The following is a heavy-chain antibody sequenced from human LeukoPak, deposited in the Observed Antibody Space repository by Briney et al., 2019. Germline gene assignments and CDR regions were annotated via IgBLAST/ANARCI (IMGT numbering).Heavy chain of an antibody. CDR3: SRAPARDY. J-gene: IGHJ4*02. Sequence: AGTLSLSCAASGFTVISNYMSWVRQAPGKGLEWVSVIYSGGSTYYADSVKGRFTISSDNSKNTLYLQMNSLRAEDTAVYYCSRAPARDYWGQGALVTVSS. D-gene: IGHD6-25*01. CDR1: GFTVISNY. V-gene: IGHV3-66*01. CDR2: IYSGGST.